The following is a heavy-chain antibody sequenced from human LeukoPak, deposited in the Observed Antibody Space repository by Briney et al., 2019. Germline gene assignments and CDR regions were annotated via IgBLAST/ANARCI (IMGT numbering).Heavy chain of an antibody. D-gene: IGHD3-10*01. CDR3: ARDFRSRVLIYGSGSPYDY. Sequence: GASVKVSCKSSGYTSRTYGISWMRQAPGQGLEWMGWISFHNGNTNYAQKFHGRLTMTTDTSTSTAYMELRSLRSDDTGVYYCARDFRSRVLIYGSGSPYDYWGQGTLVTVSS. CDR1: GYTSRTYG. CDR2: ISFHNGNT. V-gene: IGHV1-18*01. J-gene: IGHJ4*02.